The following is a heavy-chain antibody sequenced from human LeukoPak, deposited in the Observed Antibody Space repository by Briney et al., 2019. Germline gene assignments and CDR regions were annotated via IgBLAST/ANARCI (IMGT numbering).Heavy chain of an antibody. CDR2: INGGGNTT. CDR1: VFAFSSFA. Sequence: PGGSLRLSCAASVFAFSSFAMGWVRQSPGKGLEWLSTINGGGNTTFYADSVKGRFTISRDNSKNTLYLHMDSLRPDDTAIYYCTKELHVAVAVADYYYFYMDVWGRGTAVTVSS. CDR3: TKELHVAVAVADYYYFYMDV. D-gene: IGHD6-19*01. J-gene: IGHJ6*03. V-gene: IGHV3-23*01.